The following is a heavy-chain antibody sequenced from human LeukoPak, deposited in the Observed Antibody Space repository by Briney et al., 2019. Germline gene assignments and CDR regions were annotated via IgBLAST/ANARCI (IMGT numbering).Heavy chain of an antibody. D-gene: IGHD1-1*01. CDR2: ISVIDGST. CDR1: GFTFSSYA. CDR3: AKQRGETVTGNKVGFDY. J-gene: IGHJ4*02. Sequence: GGCLRLSCAASGFTFSSYATSWVRQAPGKGLEWVSGISVIDGSTHYTDSVAGRLSISRDSSTQTLHLQINNVRVEDTAVYFFAKQRGETVTGNKVGFDYWGQGTLVTVSS. V-gene: IGHV3-23*01.